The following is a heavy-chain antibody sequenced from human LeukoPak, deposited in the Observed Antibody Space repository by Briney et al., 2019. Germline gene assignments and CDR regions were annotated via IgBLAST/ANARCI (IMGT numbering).Heavy chain of an antibody. D-gene: IGHD2-2*01. CDR2: IWYDGSNK. CDR3: ARVGTTNYYFYYMDV. Sequence: GGSLRLSCAASGFTFSSYGMHWVRQAPGKGLEWVAVIWYDGSNKYYADSVKGRFTISRDNSKNTLYLQMNSLRAEDTAVYYCARVGTTNYYFYYMDVWGKGTTVTVSS. J-gene: IGHJ6*03. CDR1: GFTFSSYG. V-gene: IGHV3-33*01.